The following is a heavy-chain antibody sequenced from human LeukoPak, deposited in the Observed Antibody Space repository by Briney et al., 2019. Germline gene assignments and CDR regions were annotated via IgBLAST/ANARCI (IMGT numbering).Heavy chain of an antibody. J-gene: IGHJ4*02. V-gene: IGHV3-30-3*01. Sequence: SCKASGYTFTSYAMHWVRQAPGKGLEWVAVISYDGSNKYYADSVKGRFTISRDNSKNTLYLQMNSLRAEDTAVYYCARPPLEWEPNSYFDYWGQGTLVTVSS. D-gene: IGHD1-26*01. CDR2: ISYDGSNK. CDR3: ARPPLEWEPNSYFDY. CDR1: GYTFTSYA.